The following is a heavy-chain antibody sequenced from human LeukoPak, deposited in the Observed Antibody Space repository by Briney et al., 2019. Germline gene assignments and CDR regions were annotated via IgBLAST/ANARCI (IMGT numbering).Heavy chain of an antibody. D-gene: IGHD1-26*01. Sequence: ASVKVSCKASGYTFTSYYMHRVRQAPGQGLEWMGIINPSGGSTSYAQKFQGRVTMTRDTSTSTVYMELSSLRSEDTAVYYCARTVGAKERIDYWGQGTLVTVSS. V-gene: IGHV1-46*01. CDR2: INPSGGST. CDR1: GYTFTSYY. J-gene: IGHJ4*02. CDR3: ARTVGAKERIDY.